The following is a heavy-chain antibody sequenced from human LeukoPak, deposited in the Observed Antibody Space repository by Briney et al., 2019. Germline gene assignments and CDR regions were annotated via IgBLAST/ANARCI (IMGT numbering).Heavy chain of an antibody. CDR3: AKHYGGNSGDSALDV. CDR1: GFTFGSYA. V-gene: IGHV3-23*01. CDR2: ISGSGGAT. D-gene: IGHD4-23*01. Sequence: GGSLRLSRAASGFTFGSYAMSWVRQAPEKGLDWVSTISGSGGATYYTDSVKGRFTISRDNSNNTLYLQMNSLRAEDTAVYYCAKHYGGNSGDSALDVWGQGTTVTVSS. J-gene: IGHJ3*01.